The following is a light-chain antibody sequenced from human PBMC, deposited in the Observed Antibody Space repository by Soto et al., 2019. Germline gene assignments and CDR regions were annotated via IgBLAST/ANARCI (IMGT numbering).Light chain of an antibody. J-gene: IGLJ1*01. V-gene: IGLV2-14*01. CDR3: SSHTISSALQV. CDR2: GVS. CDR1: ISDFVVYNY. Sequence: LTQPASVSGSPGQSITISCTGTISDFVVYNYVSWYQQHPGKAPKLMIYGVSNRPSGVSKRFSGSKSGNTASLTISGLQADDEADYYCSSHTISSALQVFGTGTKVTVL.